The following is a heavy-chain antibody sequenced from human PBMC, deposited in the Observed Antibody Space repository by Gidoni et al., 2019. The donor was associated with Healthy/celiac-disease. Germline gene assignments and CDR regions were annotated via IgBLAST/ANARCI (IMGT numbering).Heavy chain of an antibody. J-gene: IGHJ4*02. V-gene: IGHV4-61*02. Sequence: QVQLQESGPGLVKPSQTLSLTCTVSGGSISSGSYYWSWIRQPAGKGLEWIGRIYTSGSTTYNPSLKSRVTISVDTSKNQFSLKLSSVTAADTAVYYCARETMIPSRAATDLDYWGQGTLVTVSS. CDR1: GGSISSGSYY. CDR3: ARETMIPSRAATDLDY. CDR2: IYTSGST. D-gene: IGHD3-22*01.